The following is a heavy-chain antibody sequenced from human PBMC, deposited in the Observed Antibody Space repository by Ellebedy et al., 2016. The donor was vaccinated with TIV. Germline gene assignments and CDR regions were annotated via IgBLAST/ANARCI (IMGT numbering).Heavy chain of an antibody. D-gene: IGHD3-10*01. CDR1: GFTFRSYG. V-gene: IGHV3-30*18. CDR2: ISYDGSNK. J-gene: IGHJ4*02. Sequence: GESLKISCEASGFTFRSYGMHWVRQAPGKGLEWVAVISYDGSNKYYGDSVKGRFTISRDSSKNTLYLQMNSLRVEDTAIYFCAKDSGRSGWISDYWGQGTLVTVSS. CDR3: AKDSGRSGWISDY.